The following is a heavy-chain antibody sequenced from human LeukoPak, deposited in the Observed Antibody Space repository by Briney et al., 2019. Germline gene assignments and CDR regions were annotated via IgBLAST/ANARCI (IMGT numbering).Heavy chain of an antibody. CDR1: GFTFSSYW. V-gene: IGHV3-48*02. CDR2: ISGSYDM. CDR3: AREWDL. Sequence: GGSLRLSCAASGFTFSSYWMPXXRQAPGKGLEWLSHISGSYDMYYAESVKGRXTIXRDNAKTSLYLQMNSLRDEDTAVYYCAREWDLWGQGTLVTVSS. D-gene: IGHD1-26*01. J-gene: IGHJ4*02.